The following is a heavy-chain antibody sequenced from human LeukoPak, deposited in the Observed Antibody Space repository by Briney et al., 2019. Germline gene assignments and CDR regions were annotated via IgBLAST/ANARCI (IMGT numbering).Heavy chain of an antibody. J-gene: IGHJ6*02. Sequence: SETLSLTCTVSGGSITGGSYYWAWIRQPPGKGLEWIGYIYYSGSTNYNPSLKSRVTISVDTSKNQFSLKLSSVTAADTAVYYCARTSGSYFYYYGMDVWGQGTTVTVSS. CDR2: IYYSGST. CDR1: GGSITGGSYY. CDR3: ARTSGSYFYYYGMDV. V-gene: IGHV4-61*01. D-gene: IGHD1-26*01.